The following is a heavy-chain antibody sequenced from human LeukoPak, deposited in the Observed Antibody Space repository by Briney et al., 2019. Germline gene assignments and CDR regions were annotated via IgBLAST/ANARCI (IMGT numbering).Heavy chain of an antibody. D-gene: IGHD6-13*01. Sequence: GGSLRLSCAASGFTFSSYAMSWVRQAPGKGLEWVSAISGSGGSTYYADSVKGRFTISRDNSKNTLYLQMTSLRAEDTAVYYCANQVIAAAGTFDSWGQGTLVTVSS. J-gene: IGHJ4*02. CDR3: ANQVIAAAGTFDS. CDR2: ISGSGGST. V-gene: IGHV3-23*01. CDR1: GFTFSSYA.